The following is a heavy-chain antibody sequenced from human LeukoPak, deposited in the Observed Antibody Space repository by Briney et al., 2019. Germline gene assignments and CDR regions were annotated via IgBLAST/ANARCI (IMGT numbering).Heavy chain of an antibody. CDR2: INHSGST. Sequence: SETLSLTCAAYGGSFSGYYWSWIRQPPGKGLEWIGEINHSGSTNYNPSLKSRVTISVDTSKNQFSLKLSSVTAADTAAYYCARGGYYYGSGRSRNWFDPWGQGTLVTVSS. CDR1: GGSFSGYY. V-gene: IGHV4-34*01. D-gene: IGHD3-10*01. CDR3: ARGGYYYGSGRSRNWFDP. J-gene: IGHJ5*02.